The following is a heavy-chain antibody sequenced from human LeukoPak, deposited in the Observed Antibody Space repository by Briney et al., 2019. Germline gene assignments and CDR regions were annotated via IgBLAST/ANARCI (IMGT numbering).Heavy chain of an antibody. V-gene: IGHV3-7*03. CDR3: AKDGPGGWYLDS. Sequence: PGGSLRLSCAASGFTFTNYWMCWVRQAPGKGLEWVANIKQDGSEKHYVDSVNGRFTISRDNAKDSLYLQMNSLRAEDTAVYYCAKDGPGGWYLDSWGQGTPVTVSS. D-gene: IGHD6-19*01. CDR1: GFTFTNYW. J-gene: IGHJ4*02. CDR2: IKQDGSEK.